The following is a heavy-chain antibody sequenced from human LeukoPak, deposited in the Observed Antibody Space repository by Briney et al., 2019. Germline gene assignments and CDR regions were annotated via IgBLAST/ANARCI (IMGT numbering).Heavy chain of an antibody. J-gene: IGHJ4*02. D-gene: IGHD3-22*01. CDR2: LSIYNGNA. V-gene: IGHV1-18*01. CDR1: GYTFTSYG. Sequence: ASVKVSCKASGYTFTSYGISWVRQAPGQGLEWMGWLSIYNGNAYYAQKFQGRVTLTTDTSTSTAYMELRSLRSDDTAVYYCARGGAYYDSGGYYWGGHWGQGTLVTVSS. CDR3: ARGGAYYDSGGYYWGGH.